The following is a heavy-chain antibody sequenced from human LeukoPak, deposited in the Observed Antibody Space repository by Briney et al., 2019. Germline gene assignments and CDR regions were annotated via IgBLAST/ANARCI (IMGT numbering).Heavy chain of an antibody. D-gene: IGHD4-23*01. CDR2: IYYSGST. J-gene: IGHJ4*02. CDR1: GGSISSSSYY. Sequence: SETLSLTCTVSGGSISSSSYYLGWIRQPPGKGLEWIGSIYYSGSTYYNPSLKSRVTISVDTSKNQFSLKLSSVTAADTAVYYCAVGMTTVVTTPYYWGQGTLVTVSS. CDR3: AVGMTTVVTTPYY. V-gene: IGHV4-39*01.